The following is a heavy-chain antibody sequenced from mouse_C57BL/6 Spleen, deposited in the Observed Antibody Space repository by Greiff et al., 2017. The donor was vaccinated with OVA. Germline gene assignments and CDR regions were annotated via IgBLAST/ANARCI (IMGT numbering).Heavy chain of an antibody. V-gene: IGHV1-52*01. J-gene: IGHJ4*01. Sequence: QVQLQQPGAELVRPGSSVKLSCKASGYTFTSYWMHWVKQRPIQGLEWIGNIDPSDSETNYNQKFKDKATLTVDKSSSTAYMQLSSLTSEDSAIYYCARQLRGYAMDYWGQGTSGTVSS. CDR2: IDPSDSET. CDR1: GYTFTSYW. D-gene: IGHD3-2*02. CDR3: ARQLRGYAMDY.